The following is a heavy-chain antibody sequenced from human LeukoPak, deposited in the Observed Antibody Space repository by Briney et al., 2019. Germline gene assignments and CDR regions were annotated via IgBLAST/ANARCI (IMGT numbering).Heavy chain of an antibody. CDR1: GFDFSSYA. CDR2: IHYDSTTE. CDR3: ARPHRKSSSWYYYYYTDV. J-gene: IGHJ6*03. D-gene: IGHD6-13*01. Sequence: GGSLRLSCAASGFDFSSYAMHWVRQAPGKGLEWVSYIHYDSTTEDYADSVQGRFTISRDNSKNTLYLQMNSLRADDTAVYYCARPHRKSSSWYYYYYTDVWGKGTTVTVSS. V-gene: IGHV3-30*02.